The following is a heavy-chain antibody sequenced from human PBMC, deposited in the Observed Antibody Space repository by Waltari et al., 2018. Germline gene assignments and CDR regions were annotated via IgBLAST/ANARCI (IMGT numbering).Heavy chain of an antibody. D-gene: IGHD3-16*01. V-gene: IGHV4-59*12. CDR3: TKGGAFSPVVS. CDR2: VYGVSGTS. J-gene: IGHJ4*02. Sequence: QVQLQESGPGLVNPSETLSLTCAVSGGSINGFYDWNWIRKSPGKGLTWLGYVYGVSGTSNDNPSLNNRVSMSRDTSKNHFSLNLSSVTAADTALYYCTKGGAFSPVVSWGQGVLVTVSS. CDR1: GGSINGFYD.